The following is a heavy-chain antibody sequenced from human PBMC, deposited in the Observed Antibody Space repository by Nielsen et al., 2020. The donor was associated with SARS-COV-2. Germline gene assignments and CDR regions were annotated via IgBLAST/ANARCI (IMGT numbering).Heavy chain of an antibody. CDR1: GYTFISYG. J-gene: IGHJ2*01. D-gene: IGHD3-10*01. Sequence: VKVSCKASGYTFISYGISWVRQAPGQGLEWMGWISAFNGNTNYAQKLQGRVTMTTDTSTSTAYMELRGLRSDDTAVYYCARDHTMLRGRVLYFDLWGRGTLVTVSS. V-gene: IGHV1-18*04. CDR3: ARDHTMLRGRVLYFDL. CDR2: ISAFNGNT.